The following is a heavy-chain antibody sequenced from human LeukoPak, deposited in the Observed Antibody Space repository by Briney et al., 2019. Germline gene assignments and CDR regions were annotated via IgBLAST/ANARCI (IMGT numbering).Heavy chain of an antibody. J-gene: IGHJ3*02. CDR1: GFTFSSYS. D-gene: IGHD3-22*01. CDR2: ISDNGGST. CDR3: AKDYSSGYYYAFDI. Sequence: GGSLRLSCAASGFTFSSYSMNWVRQAPGKGLEWVSGISDNGGSTYYADSVKGRFTISRDNSKNTLYLQMNSLRAENTAVYYCAKDYSSGYYYAFDIWGQGTMVTVSS. V-gene: IGHV3-23*01.